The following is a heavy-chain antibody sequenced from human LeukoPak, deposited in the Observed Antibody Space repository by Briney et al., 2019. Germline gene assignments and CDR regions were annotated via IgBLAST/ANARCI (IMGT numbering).Heavy chain of an antibody. V-gene: IGHV5-51*01. D-gene: IGHD3-10*01. CDR3: ASQYYYGSGDFDY. CDR2: IYPGDSDT. J-gene: IGHJ4*02. CDR1: GYSLTSYW. Sequence: GESLKISCKGSGYSLTSYWIGWVRQMPGKGLEWIGIIYPGDSDTRYSPSFQGQVTISADKSISTAYLQWSSLKASDTAMYYCASQYYYGSGDFDYWGQGTLVTVSS.